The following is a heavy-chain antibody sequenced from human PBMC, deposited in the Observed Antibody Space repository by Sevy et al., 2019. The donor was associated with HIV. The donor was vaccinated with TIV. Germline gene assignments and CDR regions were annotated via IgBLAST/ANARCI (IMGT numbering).Heavy chain of an antibody. D-gene: IGHD1-26*01. CDR1: GGSITSVY. CDR2: CYYNGHI. V-gene: IGHV4-59*08. Sequence: SETLSLTCTVSGGSITSVYWNWIRQPPGKGLEWIATCYYNGHINYNPSLKSRVTLSLDTSKNQFSLRLSSVTAADTAMYYCAGENAWGRGYSWGQGTLVTVSS. J-gene: IGHJ4*02. CDR3: AGENAWGRGYS.